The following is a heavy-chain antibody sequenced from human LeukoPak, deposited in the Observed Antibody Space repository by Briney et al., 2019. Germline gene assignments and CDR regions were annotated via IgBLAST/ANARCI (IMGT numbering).Heavy chain of an antibody. CDR1: GGSISTNTYY. Sequence: PSETLSLTCTVSGGSISTNTYYWGWIRQPPGKGLEWIGTIYYSGTTYYNPSLKSRVTISVDTSKNQFSLKLTSVTAADTAVYYCAGRPYYYMDVWGKGTTVTVSS. V-gene: IGHV4-39*01. J-gene: IGHJ6*03. CDR3: AGRPYYYMDV. CDR2: IYYSGTT.